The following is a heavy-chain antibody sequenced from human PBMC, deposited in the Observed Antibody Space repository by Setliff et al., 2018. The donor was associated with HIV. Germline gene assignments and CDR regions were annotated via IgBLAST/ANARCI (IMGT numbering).Heavy chain of an antibody. CDR2: IILIFGKV. Sequence: GASVKVSCKASGGTSSNYAVSWVRQAPGQGLEWMGGIILIFGKVNYAQKFQGRVTTTADESTNTVYLGLRNLRSEDTAMYYCARGQGDDAFDLWGQGTMVTVSS. D-gene: IGHD3-16*01. CDR1: GGTSSNYA. CDR3: ARGQGDDAFDL. J-gene: IGHJ3*01. V-gene: IGHV1-69*13.